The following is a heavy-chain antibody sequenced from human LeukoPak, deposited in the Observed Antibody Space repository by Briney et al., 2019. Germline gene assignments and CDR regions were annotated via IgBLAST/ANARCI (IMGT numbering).Heavy chain of an antibody. CDR1: GGTFSSYA. D-gene: IGHD4-11*01. V-gene: IGHV1-69*05. CDR2: IIPIFGTA. J-gene: IGHJ5*02. CDR3: ASMHDYPPFRSWFDP. Sequence: SVKLSCKASGGTFSSYAISWVRQAPGQGLEWMAGIIPIFGTANYAQKFQGRVTITTDESTSTAYMELSSLRSEDTAVYYCASMHDYPPFRSWFDPWGQGTLVSVSS.